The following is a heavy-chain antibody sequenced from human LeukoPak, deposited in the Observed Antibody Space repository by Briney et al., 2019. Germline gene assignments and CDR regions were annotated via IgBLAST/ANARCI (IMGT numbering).Heavy chain of an antibody. Sequence: PGGSLRLSCAASGFTLSSYWMHWVRQPPGKGLVWVSRIKSDGRTNYADSVKGRFTISRDNAKNTLSLQMNSLRAEDTGVYYCARAPSEIGGYYPEYFRHWGQGTLVIVSS. V-gene: IGHV3-74*01. J-gene: IGHJ1*01. D-gene: IGHD3-22*01. CDR1: GFTLSSYW. CDR3: ARAPSEIGGYYPEYFRH. CDR2: IKSDGRT.